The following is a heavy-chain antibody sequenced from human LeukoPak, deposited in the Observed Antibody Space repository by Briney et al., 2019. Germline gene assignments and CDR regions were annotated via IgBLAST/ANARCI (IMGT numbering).Heavy chain of an antibody. V-gene: IGHV3-23*01. CDR1: GFTFSNYA. J-gene: IGHJ4*02. CDR3: AQGRLGYSYGAFDH. Sequence: GGSLRLSCAASGFTFSNYAMSWVRQATGKGLEWVSVISGSGGSTNFADSVQGRFTSSRDNSKNTLYLQMHSLRVEDTAVYYCAQGRLGYSYGAFDHWGQGTLVTVSS. D-gene: IGHD5-18*01. CDR2: ISGSGGST.